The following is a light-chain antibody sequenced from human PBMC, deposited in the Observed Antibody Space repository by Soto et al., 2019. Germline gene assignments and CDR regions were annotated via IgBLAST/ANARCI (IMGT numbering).Light chain of an antibody. CDR2: ESS. CDR1: QGISTL. CDR3: QHFKSFPIT. J-gene: IGKJ5*01. Sequence: AIQLTQSPSSLSASVGDRVTITCRASQGISTLLAWYQQKPGKAPKVLIYESSLLQSGVPSRFSGSGSGTDFTLTIISLQPEDFATYYCQHFKSFPITFGQGTRLEIK. V-gene: IGKV1-13*02.